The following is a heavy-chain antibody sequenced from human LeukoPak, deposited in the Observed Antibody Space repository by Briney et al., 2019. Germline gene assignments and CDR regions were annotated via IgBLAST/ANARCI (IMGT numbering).Heavy chain of an antibody. CDR3: AREGRIRAAAGTFGY. D-gene: IGHD6-13*01. J-gene: IGHJ4*02. CDR1: GGSISSYY. V-gene: IGHV4-4*07. CDR2: IYTSGST. Sequence: SETLSLICTVSGGSISSYYWSWIRQPAGKGLEWIGRIYTSGSTNYNPSLKSRVTMSVDTSKNQFSLKLSSVTAADTAVYYCAREGRIRAAAGTFGYWGQGTLVTVSS.